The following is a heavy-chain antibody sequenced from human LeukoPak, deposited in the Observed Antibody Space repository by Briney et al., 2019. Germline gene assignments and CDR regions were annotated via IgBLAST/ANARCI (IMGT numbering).Heavy chain of an antibody. D-gene: IGHD6-6*01. CDR3: ARDISSSSPLDY. CDR2: IIPIFGTA. V-gene: IGHV1-69*05. CDR1: GGTFSSYA. J-gene: IGHJ4*02. Sequence: SVKVSCKASGGTFSSYAIGWVRQAPGQGLEWMGRIIPIFGTANYAQKFQGRVTITTDESTSTAYMELSSLRSEDTAVYYCARDISSSSPLDYWGQGTLVTVSS.